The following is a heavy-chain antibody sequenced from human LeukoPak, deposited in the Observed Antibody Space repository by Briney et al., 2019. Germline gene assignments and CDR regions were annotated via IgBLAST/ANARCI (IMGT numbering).Heavy chain of an antibody. CDR2: IYYSGST. V-gene: IGHV4-31*03. CDR1: GGSISSGGYY. CDR3: ARSTTVTTVFDY. J-gene: IGHJ4*02. D-gene: IGHD4-17*01. Sequence: PSQTLSLTCTVSGGSISSGGYYWSWIRQHPGEGLEWIGYIYYSGSTYYNPSLKSRVTISVDTSKNQFSLKLSSVTAADTAVYYCARSTTVTTVFDYWGQGTLVTVSS.